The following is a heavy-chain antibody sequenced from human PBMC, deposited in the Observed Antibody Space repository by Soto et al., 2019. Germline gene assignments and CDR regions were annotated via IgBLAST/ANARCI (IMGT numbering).Heavy chain of an antibody. J-gene: IGHJ6*03. CDR1: GYSFTSYW. Sequence: GESLKISCKGSGYSFTSYWIGWVRQMPGKGLEWMGIIYPGDSDTRYSPSFQGQVTISADKSISTAYLQWSSLKASDTAMYYCARLAMVRGVIFAPYYYYMDVWGKGTTVTVSS. V-gene: IGHV5-51*01. CDR3: ARLAMVRGVIFAPYYYYMDV. D-gene: IGHD3-10*01. CDR2: IYPGDSDT.